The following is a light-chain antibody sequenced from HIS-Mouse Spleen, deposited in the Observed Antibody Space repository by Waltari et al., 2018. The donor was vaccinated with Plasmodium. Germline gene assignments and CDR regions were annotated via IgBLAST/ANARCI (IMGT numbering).Light chain of an antibody. CDR2: GAS. V-gene: IGKV3-15*01. CDR1: QSDSSN. CDR3: QQYNNWPT. Sequence: EIVMTQSPAHLSVSPGARATLSCRPNQSDSSNLVWYQQKPCQAPRLLIYGASTRATGIPARFSGSGSGTEFTLTISSMQSEDFAVYYGQQYNNWPTFGQGTRLEIK. J-gene: IGKJ5*01.